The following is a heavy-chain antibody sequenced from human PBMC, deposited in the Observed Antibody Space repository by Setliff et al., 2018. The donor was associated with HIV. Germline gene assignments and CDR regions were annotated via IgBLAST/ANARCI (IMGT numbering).Heavy chain of an antibody. V-gene: IGHV5-51*01. CDR2: IYPGDSQT. CDR3: ARPRGNDYAGSGFDN. D-gene: IGHD2-2*01. Sequence: GESLKISCVASGYSFTNKWVGWVRQTPGKGLEWMGIIYPGDSQTKYNPSFQGQVTISADKSINTAYLQWTTLKASDSAMYYCARPRGNDYAGSGFDNWGQGTLVTVSS. J-gene: IGHJ4*02. CDR1: GYSFTNKW.